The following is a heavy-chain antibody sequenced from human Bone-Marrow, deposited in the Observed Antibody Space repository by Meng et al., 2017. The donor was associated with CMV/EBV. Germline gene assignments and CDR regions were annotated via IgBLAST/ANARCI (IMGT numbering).Heavy chain of an antibody. CDR2: IYAYNGNT. D-gene: IGHD2-15*01. CDR1: GYTFANYG. Sequence: ASVKVSCKASGYTFANYGITWVRQAPGQGLEWMGWIYAYNGNTNYALNLQERVTMTTDSSTSTAYMELASLIPDDTAVYYCARWSLVVAATLNDVTTDYGMDVWGQGTTVTVSS. J-gene: IGHJ6*02. CDR3: ARWSLVVAATLNDVTTDYGMDV. V-gene: IGHV1-18*01.